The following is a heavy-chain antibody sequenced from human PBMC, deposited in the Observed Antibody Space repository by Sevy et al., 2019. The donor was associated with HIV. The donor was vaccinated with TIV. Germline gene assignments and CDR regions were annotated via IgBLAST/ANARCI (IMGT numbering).Heavy chain of an antibody. CDR2: IIAVFGTT. CDR3: ARDTHYYVSGSFDS. CDR1: GGILRSNA. Sequence: ASVKVSCKASGGILRSNAISWVRQAPRQGLEWVGGIIAVFGTTYYAQTFQGRVTLIADESTGTVHMELRSLRSEDTAIYYCARDTHYYVSGSFDSWGQGPQVTVSS. V-gene: IGHV1-69*13. J-gene: IGHJ4*01. D-gene: IGHD3-10*01.